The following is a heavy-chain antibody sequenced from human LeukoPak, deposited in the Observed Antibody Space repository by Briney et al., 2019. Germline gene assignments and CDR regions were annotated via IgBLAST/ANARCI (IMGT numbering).Heavy chain of an antibody. D-gene: IGHD2/OR15-2a*01. CDR1: GFTFSSYA. V-gene: IGHV3-30-3*01. CDR3: VSFYETY. CDR2: ISYDGSNE. Sequence: GGSLRLSCAASGFTFSSYAMHWVRQAPGKGLEWVAVISYDGSNEFYADSVKGRFTISRDNSKNTLSLQMNSLRAEDTAVYYCVSFYETYWGRGTLVTVSS. J-gene: IGHJ4*02.